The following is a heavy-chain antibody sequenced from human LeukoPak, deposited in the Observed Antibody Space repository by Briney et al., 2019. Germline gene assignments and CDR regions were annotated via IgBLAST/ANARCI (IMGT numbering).Heavy chain of an antibody. CDR1: GFTFSGRW. CDR2: IYSGGAT. Sequence: GGSLRLSCAASGFTFSGRWMSWVRQAPGKWLEWVSIIYSGGATFHADSVKGRFTISRDNSKNTLYLQMNSLRAEDTAVYYCARGDKGIVVVPAAIQIDYWGQGTLVTVSS. CDR3: ARGDKGIVVVPAAIQIDY. D-gene: IGHD2-2*01. V-gene: IGHV3-66*02. J-gene: IGHJ4*02.